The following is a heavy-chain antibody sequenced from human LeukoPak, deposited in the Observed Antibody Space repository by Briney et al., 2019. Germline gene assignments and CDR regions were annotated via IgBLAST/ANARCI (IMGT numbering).Heavy chain of an antibody. J-gene: IGHJ4*02. CDR2: VYYSGST. CDR3: AMGGRGYSYGSSDY. Sequence: PSETLSLTCTVSGASISSHYWSWIRQPPGKGLEWIGYVYYSGSTNYNPSLKSRVTLSVDTSKNQFSLKLTSVTAADTAVYYCAMGGRGYSYGSSDYWGQGTLVTVSS. CDR1: GASISSHY. V-gene: IGHV4-59*11. D-gene: IGHD5-18*01.